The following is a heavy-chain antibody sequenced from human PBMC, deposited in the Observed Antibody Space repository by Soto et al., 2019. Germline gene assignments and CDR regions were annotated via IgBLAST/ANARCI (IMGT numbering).Heavy chain of an antibody. D-gene: IGHD3-22*01. V-gene: IGHV1-8*01. Sequence: ASVKVSCKASGYIFTSYDINWVRQATGQGLEWMGWMNPNSGNTGYAQKFQGRVTMTRDTSTSTAYMQLSSLRSEDTAVYYCARDLTYYYDSSGHNWFDPWGQGTLVTVSS. CDR2: MNPNSGNT. CDR3: ARDLTYYYDSSGHNWFDP. CDR1: GYIFTSYD. J-gene: IGHJ5*02.